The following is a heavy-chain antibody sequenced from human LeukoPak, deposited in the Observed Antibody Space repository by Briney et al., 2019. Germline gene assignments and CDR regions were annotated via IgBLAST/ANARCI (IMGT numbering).Heavy chain of an antibody. CDR1: GFTFSSYA. D-gene: IGHD2-21*02. Sequence: PGGSLRLSCAASGFTFSSYATHWVRQAPGKGLEWVAVISYDGSNKYYADSVKGRFTISRDNSKNTLYLQMNSLRAEDTAVYYCARDGDSYYFDYWGQGTLVTVSS. V-gene: IGHV3-30-3*01. J-gene: IGHJ4*02. CDR3: ARDGDSYYFDY. CDR2: ISYDGSNK.